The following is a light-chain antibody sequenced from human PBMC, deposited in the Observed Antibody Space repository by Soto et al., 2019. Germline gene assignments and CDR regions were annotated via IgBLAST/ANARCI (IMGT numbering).Light chain of an antibody. CDR2: GAS. Sequence: EIVLTQSPGTLYLSPGERATLSCRASQSVSSSYLDWYQQKPGQAPRLLIYGASSRATGLPDRFSGSGSGADCTLTISRLEPEDFAVYYCQQSGSSPKTFGQGTKVEL. CDR3: QQSGSSPKT. CDR1: QSVSSSY. V-gene: IGKV3-20*01. J-gene: IGKJ1*01.